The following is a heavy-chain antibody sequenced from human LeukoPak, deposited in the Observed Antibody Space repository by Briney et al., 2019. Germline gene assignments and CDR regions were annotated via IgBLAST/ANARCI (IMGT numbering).Heavy chain of an antibody. D-gene: IGHD6-13*01. CDR3: AKDPKGAGTIY. Sequence: GGSLRLSCEASGLSLSNYPMHWVRQAPGKGLEWITLITYDGAFDGGKTYYADSVKGRFTISRDNSKNTLYLQMNSLRAEDTAVYYCAKDPKGAGTIYWGQGTLVTVSS. CDR2: ITYDGAFDGGKT. V-gene: IGHV3-30*01. J-gene: IGHJ4*02. CDR1: GLSLSNYP.